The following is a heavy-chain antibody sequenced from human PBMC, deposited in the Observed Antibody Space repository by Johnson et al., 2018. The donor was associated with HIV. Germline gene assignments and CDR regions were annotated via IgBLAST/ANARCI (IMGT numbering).Heavy chain of an antibody. Sequence: QVQLVESGGGVVQPGRSLRLSCAASGFTFSSYGMHWVRQAPGKGLEWVAVIWYDGSNKYYGDSVKGRFTISRDNFKNTLYLQMNSLRAEDTAVYYCARERGLGHAFDIWGQGTMVTVSS. V-gene: IGHV3-33*01. CDR2: IWYDGSNK. D-gene: IGHD7-27*01. CDR3: ARERGLGHAFDI. J-gene: IGHJ3*02. CDR1: GFTFSSYG.